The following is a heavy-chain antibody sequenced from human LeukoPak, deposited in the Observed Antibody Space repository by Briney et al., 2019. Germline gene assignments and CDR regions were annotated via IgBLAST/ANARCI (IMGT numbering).Heavy chain of an antibody. CDR3: ARDLVPAATLYYFDY. D-gene: IGHD2-2*01. CDR1: GYTFTSYY. Sequence: GASVKVSCKASGYTFTSYYMHWVRQAPGQGLEWMGIINPSGGSTSYAQKFQGRVIMTRDTSTSTVYMELSSLRSEDTAVYYCARDLVPAATLYYFDYWGQGTLVTVSS. CDR2: INPSGGST. J-gene: IGHJ4*02. V-gene: IGHV1-46*01.